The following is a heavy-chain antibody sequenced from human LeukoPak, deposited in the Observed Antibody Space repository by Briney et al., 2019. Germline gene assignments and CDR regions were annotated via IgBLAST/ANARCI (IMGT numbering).Heavy chain of an antibody. CDR1: GGTFSSYA. CDR3: ARDWDEGYSYGSGFDY. V-gene: IGHV1-69*13. Sequence: ASVKVSCKASGGTFSSYAISWVRQAPGQGLEWMGGIIPTFGTANYAQKFQGRVTITADESTSTAYMELSSLRSEDTAVYYCARDWDEGYSYGSGFDYWGQGTLVTVSS. CDR2: IIPTFGTA. D-gene: IGHD5-18*01. J-gene: IGHJ4*02.